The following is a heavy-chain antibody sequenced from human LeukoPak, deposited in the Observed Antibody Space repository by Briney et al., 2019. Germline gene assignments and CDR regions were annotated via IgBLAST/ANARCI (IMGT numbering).Heavy chain of an antibody. D-gene: IGHD1-7*01. V-gene: IGHV1-8*03. CDR3: ARGLRVPTGTIYYYYYMDV. Sequence: ASLKVSCKASGYTFTGYDINWVRQATGQGLEWMGWMNPNSGNTGYAQKFQGRVTITRKTSISTAYMELSSLRSEDTAVYYCARGLRVPTGTIYYYYYMDVWGKGTTVTVSS. CDR1: GYTFTGYD. J-gene: IGHJ6*03. CDR2: MNPNSGNT.